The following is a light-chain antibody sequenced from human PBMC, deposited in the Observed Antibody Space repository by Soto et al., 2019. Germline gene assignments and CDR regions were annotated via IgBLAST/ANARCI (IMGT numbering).Light chain of an antibody. J-gene: IGLJ1*01. CDR1: SGDVGGYYY. Sequence: QSVLTQPASVSGSPGQSITISCTGTSGDVGGYYYVSWYQQLPGKAPKLMISAVSNRPSGVSNRFSGSKSGNTASLTISGLQAEDEADYYCSSYTAGGTIFGTGTKLTVL. CDR3: SSYTAGGTI. V-gene: IGLV2-14*01. CDR2: AVS.